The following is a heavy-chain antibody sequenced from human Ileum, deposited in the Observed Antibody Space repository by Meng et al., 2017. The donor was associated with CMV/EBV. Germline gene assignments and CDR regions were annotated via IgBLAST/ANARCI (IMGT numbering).Heavy chain of an antibody. J-gene: IGHJ4*02. CDR2: IAYSGPRI. CDR3: ARDRYGDYGDF. CDR1: GFTFSDYY. D-gene: IGHD5-18*01. V-gene: IGHV3-11*01. Sequence: QVQLVESGGALVKPGGSLRLSLVGSGFTFSDYYMSWIRQAPGKGLEWISYIAYSGPRIYYADSVKGRFTISRDNAKNSLYLQMNNLRAEDTAVYYCARDRYGDYGDFWGQGTLVTVSS.